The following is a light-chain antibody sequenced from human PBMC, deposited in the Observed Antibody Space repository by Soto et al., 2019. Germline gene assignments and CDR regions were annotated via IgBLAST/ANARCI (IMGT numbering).Light chain of an antibody. V-gene: IGLV2-8*01. CDR2: DVS. CDR1: SSDVGGYNY. J-gene: IGLJ1*01. Sequence: QSALTQTPSASGATGQSVTISCTGTSSDVGGYNYVSWYQQHPGKAPKLMIYDVSQRPSGVPDRFSGSKSGNTASLTVSWLQAEDEADYYRSSCAAAHIFFGTVTKVTVL. CDR3: SSCAAAHIF.